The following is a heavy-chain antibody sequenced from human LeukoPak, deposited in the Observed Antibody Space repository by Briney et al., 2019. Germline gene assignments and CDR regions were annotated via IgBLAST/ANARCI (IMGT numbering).Heavy chain of an antibody. V-gene: IGHV1-69*13. Sequence: SVKVSCKASGGTFSSYAISWVRQAPGQGLEWMGGIIPIFGTANYAQKFQGRVTITADESTSTAYMELSSLRSEDTAVYYCAGIAAAGSWGYFDYWGQGTLVTVSS. CDR1: GGTFSSYA. D-gene: IGHD6-13*01. CDR2: IIPIFGTA. J-gene: IGHJ4*02. CDR3: AGIAAAGSWGYFDY.